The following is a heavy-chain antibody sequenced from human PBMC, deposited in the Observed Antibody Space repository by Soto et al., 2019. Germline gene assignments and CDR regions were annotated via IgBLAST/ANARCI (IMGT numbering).Heavy chain of an antibody. CDR1: GGSITTSNW. CDR3: ARAPGLGVAHIDY. J-gene: IGHJ4*02. D-gene: IGHD6-19*01. Sequence: SETLSLTCAVSGGSITTSNWWSWVRQPPGKGLEWIGEIYPSGNTNYDPSLGSQVTITLDKSKNQFSLKVTYVTAADTGVYFCARAPGLGVAHIDYWGQGTLVTVSS. V-gene: IGHV4-4*02. CDR2: IYPSGNT.